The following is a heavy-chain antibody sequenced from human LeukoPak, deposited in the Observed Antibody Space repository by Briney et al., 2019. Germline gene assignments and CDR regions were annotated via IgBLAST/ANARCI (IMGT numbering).Heavy chain of an antibody. V-gene: IGHV4-31*03. CDR1: DVSISSDGYY. J-gene: IGHJ6*02. CDR2: IYYSGST. CDR3: ARDRTVTTGYYYYGMDV. D-gene: IGHD4-17*01. Sequence: PSETLSLTGTGSDVSISSDGYYWSWIRQHPGKGLEWIGYIYYSGSTYYNPSLKSRVTISVDTSKNQFSLKLSSVTAADTAVYYCARDRTVTTGYYYYGMDVWGQGTTVTVSS.